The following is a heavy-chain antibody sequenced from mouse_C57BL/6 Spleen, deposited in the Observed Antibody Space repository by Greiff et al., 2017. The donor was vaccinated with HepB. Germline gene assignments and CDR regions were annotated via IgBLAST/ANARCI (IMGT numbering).Heavy chain of an antibody. D-gene: IGHD2-4*01. V-gene: IGHV1-80*01. J-gene: IGHJ2*01. CDR2: IYPGDGDT. Sequence: QVQLQQSGAELVKPGASVKISCKASGYAFSSYWMNWVKQRPGKGLEWIGQIYPGDGDTNYNGKFKGKATLTADKSSSTAYMQLSSLTSEDSAVYFCARDDYDYYFDYWGQGTTLTVSS. CDR3: ARDDYDYYFDY. CDR1: GYAFSSYW.